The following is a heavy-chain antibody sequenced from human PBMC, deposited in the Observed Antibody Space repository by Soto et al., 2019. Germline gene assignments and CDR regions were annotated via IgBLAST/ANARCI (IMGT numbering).Heavy chain of an antibody. J-gene: IGHJ4*02. D-gene: IGHD6-13*01. CDR3: ARDYSSNWYSDL. Sequence: QVQVKESGPRLVKPSETLSLTCTVSGGSISNYYWSWIRQPAGKGLEWIGRLYPSGSTNYNPSLKSRVTMSVDTPKNQFSLRLSSVTAADTAVYYCARDYSSNWYSDLWGQGTLVTVSS. CDR1: GGSISNYY. CDR2: LYPSGST. V-gene: IGHV4-4*07.